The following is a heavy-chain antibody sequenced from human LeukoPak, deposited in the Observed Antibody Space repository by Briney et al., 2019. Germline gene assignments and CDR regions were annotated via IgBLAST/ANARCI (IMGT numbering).Heavy chain of an antibody. D-gene: IGHD6-6*01. CDR1: GFTFSSYA. Sequence: GGSLRLSCAASGFTFSSYAMSWVRQAPGKGLEWVSGISGSGGSTYYADSVKGRFTISRDNSKNTLYLQMNGLRAEDTAKYYCAKLCGSSSVSDYWGQGTLVTVSS. CDR2: ISGSGGST. CDR3: AKLCGSSSVSDY. J-gene: IGHJ4*02. V-gene: IGHV3-23*01.